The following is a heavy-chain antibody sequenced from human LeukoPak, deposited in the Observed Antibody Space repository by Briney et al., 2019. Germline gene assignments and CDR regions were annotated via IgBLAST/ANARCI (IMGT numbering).Heavy chain of an antibody. D-gene: IGHD6-13*01. CDR3: AKRIAAAGPYFDY. CDR1: GFTFSSYA. CDR2: ISASGGST. V-gene: IGHV3-23*01. Sequence: PGGSLRLSCAASGFTFSSYAMSWVRQAPGMGLEWVSAISASGGSTYYADSVKGRFTISRDNSKSTLYLQMNTLRAEDTAVYYCAKRIAAAGPYFDYWGQGTLVTVSS. J-gene: IGHJ4*02.